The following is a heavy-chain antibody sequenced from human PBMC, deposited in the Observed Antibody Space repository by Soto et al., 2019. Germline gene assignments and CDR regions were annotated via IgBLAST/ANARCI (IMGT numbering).Heavy chain of an antibody. J-gene: IGHJ4*02. Sequence: GGSLRLSCAASGFTFSSYSMNWVRQAPGKGLEWVSDISSSSSSTYYADSVKGRFTISRDNSKNTLYLQMNSLRAEDTAVYYCALRFGLPGFDYWGQGTLVTVSS. CDR2: ISSSSSST. CDR1: GFTFSSYS. CDR3: ALRFGLPGFDY. D-gene: IGHD3-3*01. V-gene: IGHV3-23*01.